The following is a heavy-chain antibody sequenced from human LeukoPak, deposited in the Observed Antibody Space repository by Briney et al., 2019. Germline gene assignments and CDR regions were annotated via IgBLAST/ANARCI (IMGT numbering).Heavy chain of an antibody. J-gene: IGHJ4*02. V-gene: IGHV3-48*03. CDR3: ASPDALDY. CDR1: GFTFSSYE. CDR2: ISSSGSTI. Sequence: GGSLRISCAASGFTFSSYEMNWVRQALGKGLEWVSYISSSGSTIYYADSVKGRFTISRDNAKNTLYLQMNSLRAEDTAVYYCASPDALDYWGQGTLVTVSS.